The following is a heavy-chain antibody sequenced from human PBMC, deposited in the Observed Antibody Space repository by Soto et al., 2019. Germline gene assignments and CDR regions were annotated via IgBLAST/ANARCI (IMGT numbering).Heavy chain of an antibody. CDR1: GFTFSNYW. J-gene: IGHJ4*02. CDR3: ASPQQWLGQRGDFDY. Sequence: EVQLVESGGGLVQPGGSLRLSCAASGFTFSNYWMSWVRQAPGKGLEWVANIRQDGSDKYYVDSVKGRFTISRDNSKNSLYLQMNSLRAEDTAVYYCASPQQWLGQRGDFDYWGQGTLDTVSS. CDR2: IRQDGSDK. D-gene: IGHD6-19*01. V-gene: IGHV3-7*05.